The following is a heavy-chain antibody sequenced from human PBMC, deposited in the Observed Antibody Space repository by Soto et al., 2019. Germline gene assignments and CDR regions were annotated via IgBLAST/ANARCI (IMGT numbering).Heavy chain of an antibody. V-gene: IGHV4-30-4*08. CDR1: GGSISNDDYY. D-gene: IGHD4-17*01. Sequence: QVQLQESGPGLVKPSQTLSLTCSVSGGSISNDDYYWTWIRQPPGKGLEWIGYIYYNGNTYYNPSLKSRLTMSLDTSQNQFSLHLTSVIAADSASYFCARATTVTSSFFYYGLVVWGQGTTVTVSS. CDR2: IYYNGNT. J-gene: IGHJ6*02. CDR3: ARATTVTSSFFYYGLVV.